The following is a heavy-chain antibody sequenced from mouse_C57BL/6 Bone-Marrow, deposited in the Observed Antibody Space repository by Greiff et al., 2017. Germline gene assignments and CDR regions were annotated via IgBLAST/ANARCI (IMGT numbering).Heavy chain of an antibody. V-gene: IGHV1-50*01. CDR2: IAPSDSYT. D-gene: IGHD3-3*01. CDR3: AEGPLYAMDY. Sequence: QVQLKQPGAELVKPGASVKLSCKASGYTFTSYWMPWVKQRPGQGLEWIGEIAPSDSYTNYNQKFKGKATLTVDTSSSTAYMQLSSLTSEDSAVYYCAEGPLYAMDYWGQGTSVTVSS. CDR1: GYTFTSYW. J-gene: IGHJ4*01.